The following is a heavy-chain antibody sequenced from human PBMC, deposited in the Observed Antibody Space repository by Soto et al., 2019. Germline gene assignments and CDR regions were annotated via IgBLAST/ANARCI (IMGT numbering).Heavy chain of an antibody. Sequence: GGSLRLSCAASGFTFSSYAMHWVRQAPGKGLEWVAVISYDGSNKYYADSVKGRFTISRDNSKNTLYLQMNSLRAEDTAVYYCAREVVGATPRSSFPHAYYYYYGMDVWGQGTTVTVSS. V-gene: IGHV3-30-3*01. D-gene: IGHD1-26*01. CDR3: AREVVGATPRSSFPHAYYYYYGMDV. CDR1: GFTFSSYA. J-gene: IGHJ6*02. CDR2: ISYDGSNK.